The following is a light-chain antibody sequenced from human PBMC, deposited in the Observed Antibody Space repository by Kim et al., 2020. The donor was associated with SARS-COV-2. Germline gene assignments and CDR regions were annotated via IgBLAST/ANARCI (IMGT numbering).Light chain of an antibody. Sequence: EIVMTQSPATLSVSPGGRATLSCRASQTVGSNLAWYQQKPGQAPRLLIYGSYTRATGIPARFSGSGSGTEFTLTISSLQSEDFVVYYCHQYNNWPRTFGQGTKVDIK. CDR3: HQYNNWPRT. J-gene: IGKJ1*01. V-gene: IGKV3-15*01. CDR1: QTVGSN. CDR2: GSY.